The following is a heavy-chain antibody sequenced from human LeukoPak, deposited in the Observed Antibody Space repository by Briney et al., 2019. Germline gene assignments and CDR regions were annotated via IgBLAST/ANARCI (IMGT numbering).Heavy chain of an antibody. CDR2: ISYSGRT. V-gene: IGHV4-59*01. Sequence: SETLSLTCTVSGGSINNYYWSWIRQPPGKGLEWFAYISYSGRTDYNPSLRSRVTMSVDTSKNQFSLKLNSVTPADTAIYYCTRDRRDGYNYVDVWGQGTLVTVSS. D-gene: IGHD5-24*01. CDR1: GGSINNYY. J-gene: IGHJ4*02. CDR3: TRDRRDGYNYVDV.